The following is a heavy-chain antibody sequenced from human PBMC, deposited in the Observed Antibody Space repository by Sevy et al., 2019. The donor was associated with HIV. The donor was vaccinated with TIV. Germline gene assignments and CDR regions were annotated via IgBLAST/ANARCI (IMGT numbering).Heavy chain of an antibody. CDR3: ARDAARVIVPTAGFDS. J-gene: IGHJ5*01. CDR2: IWYDGRTE. D-gene: IGHD1-1*01. V-gene: IGHV3-33*01. Sequence: GGSLRLSCVASGFTFRSFSMHWVRQAPGKGLEWVAAIWYDGRTERYADSVQGGFTISRDNSKKTLHLQMNSLRAEDTALYYCARDAARVIVPTAGFDSWGQGTLVTVSS. CDR1: GFTFRSFS.